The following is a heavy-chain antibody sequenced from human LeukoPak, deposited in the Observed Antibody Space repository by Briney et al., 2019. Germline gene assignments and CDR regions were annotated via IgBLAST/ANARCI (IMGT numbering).Heavy chain of an antibody. D-gene: IGHD2-21*02. V-gene: IGHV3-7*01. Sequence: PGGSLRLSCAASGFTFSGYWMSWVRQAPGKGLEWVANIKQDGSEKYYVDSVKGRFTISRDNAKNSLYLQMNSLRAEDTAVYYCARESGAYCGGDCYSAPNFYYYYYYMDVWGKGTTVTVSS. CDR1: GFTFSGYW. CDR2: IKQDGSEK. CDR3: ARESGAYCGGDCYSAPNFYYYYYYMDV. J-gene: IGHJ6*03.